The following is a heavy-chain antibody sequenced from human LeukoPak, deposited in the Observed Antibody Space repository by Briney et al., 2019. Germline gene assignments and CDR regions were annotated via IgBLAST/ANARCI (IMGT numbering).Heavy chain of an antibody. CDR3: AKDKIYGGNSGGFDY. CDR2: ISGSGGST. Sequence: PGGSLRLSCAASGFTFSSYAMSWVRQAPGKGLEWVSAISGSGGSTYYADSVKGRFTISRDNSKNTLYLQMNSLRAEDTAVYYCAKDKIYGGNSGGFDYWGQGTLVTVSS. J-gene: IGHJ4*02. CDR1: GFTFSSYA. D-gene: IGHD4-23*01. V-gene: IGHV3-23*01.